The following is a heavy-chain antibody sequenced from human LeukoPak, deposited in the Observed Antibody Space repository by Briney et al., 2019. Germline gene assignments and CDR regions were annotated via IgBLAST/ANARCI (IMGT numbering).Heavy chain of an antibody. CDR2: VTHGGNT. Sequence: SETLSLTCAVYGGSFSGYYWSWLRQPPGKGLEWIGEVTHGGNTNYNPSLKSRVTISVDTSKNQFYLKLNSVTAADTAVYYCARWGESAFDIWGHGTMVTVSS. J-gene: IGHJ3*02. V-gene: IGHV4-34*01. CDR3: ARWGESAFDI. CDR1: GGSFSGYY. D-gene: IGHD2-21*01.